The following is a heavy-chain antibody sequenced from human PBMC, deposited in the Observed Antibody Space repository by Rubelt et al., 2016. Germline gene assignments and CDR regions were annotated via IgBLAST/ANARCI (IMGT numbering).Heavy chain of an antibody. CDR3: AVSSGWYGLLNY. V-gene: IGHV4-59*01. CDR1: GGSISSYY. CDR2: IYYSGST. J-gene: IGHJ4*02. Sequence: ESGPGLVKPSETLSLTCTVSGGSISSYYWSWIRQPPGKGLEWIGYIYYSGSTNYNPSLKSRVTISVDTSKNQFSLKLSSVTAADTAVYYCAVSSGWYGLLNYWGQGTLVTVSS. D-gene: IGHD6-19*01.